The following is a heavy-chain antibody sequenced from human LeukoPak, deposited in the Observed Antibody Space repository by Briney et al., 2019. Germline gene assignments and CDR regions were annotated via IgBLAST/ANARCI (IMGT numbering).Heavy chain of an antibody. CDR3: ASGYSNIQFDY. CDR1: GGSFSGYY. D-gene: IGHD4-11*01. Sequence: SETLSLTCAVYGGSFSGYYWSWIRQPPGKGLEWIGEINHSGSTNYNPSLKSRVTISVDTSKNQFSLKLRSVTAADTAVYYCASGYSNIQFDYWGQGTLVTVSS. CDR2: INHSGST. J-gene: IGHJ4*02. V-gene: IGHV4-34*01.